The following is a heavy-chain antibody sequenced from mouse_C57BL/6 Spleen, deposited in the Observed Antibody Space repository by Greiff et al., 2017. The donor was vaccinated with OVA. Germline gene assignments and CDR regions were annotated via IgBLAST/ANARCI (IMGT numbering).Heavy chain of an antibody. CDR2: IYPGDGDT. V-gene: IGHV1-80*01. J-gene: IGHJ1*03. D-gene: IGHD2-4*01. CDR1: GYAFSSYW. CDR3: ARPAIYYDYDVWYFDV. Sequence: QVQLQQSGAELVKPGASVKISCKASGYAFSSYWMNWVKQRPGKGLEWIGQIYPGDGDTNYNGKFKGKATLTADKSSSTAYMQLSSLTSEDSAVYFCARPAIYYDYDVWYFDVWGTGTTVTVSS.